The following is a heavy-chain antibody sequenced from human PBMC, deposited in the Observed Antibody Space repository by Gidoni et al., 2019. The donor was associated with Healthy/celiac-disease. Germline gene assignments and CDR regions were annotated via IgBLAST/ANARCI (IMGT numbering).Heavy chain of an antibody. Sequence: QVQLVQSGAEVKKPGSSVKVSCQASGGTFSSYANSWVRQAPGQGLEWMGGVIPIFGTANYAQKFQGRVTITADESTSTAYMELSSLRSEDTAVYYCAREGDDYGDYARPTDAFDIWGQGTMVTVSS. V-gene: IGHV1-69*01. CDR1: GGTFSSYA. J-gene: IGHJ3*02. CDR3: AREGDDYGDYARPTDAFDI. D-gene: IGHD4-17*01. CDR2: VIPIFGTA.